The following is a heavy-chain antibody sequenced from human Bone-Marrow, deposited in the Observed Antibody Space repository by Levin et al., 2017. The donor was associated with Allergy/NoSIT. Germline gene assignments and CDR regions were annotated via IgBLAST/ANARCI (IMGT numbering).Heavy chain of an antibody. D-gene: IGHD4-17*01. CDR2: MYSGGGT. Sequence: ETLSLTCAASGFTVGNNYVSWFRQPPDKGLEWVSLMYSGGGTQYADSVQGRFTIFRDSSRNTVYLQMNSLRAEDTAMYYCARPDYGTRAGGFYWGQGTLVTVSS. J-gene: IGHJ4*02. CDR3: ARPDYGTRAGGFY. V-gene: IGHV3-53*01. CDR1: GFTVGNNY.